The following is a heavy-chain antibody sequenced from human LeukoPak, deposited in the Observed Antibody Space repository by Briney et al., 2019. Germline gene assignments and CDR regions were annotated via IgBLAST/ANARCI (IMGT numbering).Heavy chain of an antibody. J-gene: IGHJ6*03. CDR1: GGSFSGYY. CDR2: IDHSGST. V-gene: IGHV4-34*01. Sequence: PSETLSLTCAVYGGSFSGYYWNWIRQPPGEGLEWIGEIDHSGSTNYNPSLKSRVTISVDTSKNQFSLKLTSVTAADTAVYYCARGYCSGGSCYPLKSIYYYYMDVWGKGTTVTFSS. CDR3: ARGYCSGGSCYPLKSIYYYYMDV. D-gene: IGHD2-15*01.